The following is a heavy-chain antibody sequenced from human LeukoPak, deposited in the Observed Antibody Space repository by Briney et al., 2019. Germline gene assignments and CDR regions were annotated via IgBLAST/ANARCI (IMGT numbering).Heavy chain of an antibody. J-gene: IGHJ5*02. CDR1: GYSISSDYY. D-gene: IGHD3-10*01. Sequence: PSETLSLTCTVSGYSISSDYYWGWIRQPPGKGLEWIGEINHSGSTNYNPSLKSRVTISVDTSKNQFSLKLSSVTAADTAVYYCARSPRYYYGSGINWFDPWGQGTLVTVSS. V-gene: IGHV4-38-2*02. CDR3: ARSPRYYYGSGINWFDP. CDR2: INHSGST.